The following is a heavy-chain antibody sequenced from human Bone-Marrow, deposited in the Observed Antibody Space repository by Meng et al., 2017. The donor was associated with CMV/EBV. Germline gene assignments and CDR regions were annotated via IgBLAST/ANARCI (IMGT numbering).Heavy chain of an antibody. CDR3: AKNVGATTDDAFDI. Sequence: GGSLRLSCAASGFTFSNYAMSWVRQAPGKGLEWVAAISGSGGSTYFADSVKGRFTISRDNSKNTLYLQMNSLRAEDTAVYYCAKNVGATTDDAFDIWGQGTMVTVSS. CDR2: ISGSGGST. D-gene: IGHD1-26*01. V-gene: IGHV3-23*01. J-gene: IGHJ3*02. CDR1: GFTFSNYA.